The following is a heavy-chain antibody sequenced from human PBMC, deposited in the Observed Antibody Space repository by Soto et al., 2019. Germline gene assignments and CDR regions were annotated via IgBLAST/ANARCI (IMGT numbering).Heavy chain of an antibody. CDR2: ISYSGST. Sequence: QVQLQESGPGLVKPSETLSLTCTVSGGSVSGYFWTWFRQPPGKGLEWIGYISYSGSTNYNSSLKSRVTMSTDTSRNQFSLRLTSVSAADTAVYYCARDGATTGSVYLDYWGQGTLVTVSS. J-gene: IGHJ4*02. CDR1: GGSVSGYF. D-gene: IGHD1-1*01. V-gene: IGHV4-59*02. CDR3: ARDGATTGSVYLDY.